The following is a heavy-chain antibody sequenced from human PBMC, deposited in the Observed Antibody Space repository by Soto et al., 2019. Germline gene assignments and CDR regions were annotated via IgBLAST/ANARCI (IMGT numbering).Heavy chain of an antibody. CDR2: IYPGDSDT. Sequence: GESLKISCKGSGYSFTSYWIGWVRQMPGKGLEWMGIIYPGDSDTRYSPSFQGQVTISADKSISTAYLQWSSLKASDTAMYYCASRARGYCSGGSCYFDYWGQGTLVTVSS. CDR1: GYSFTSYW. CDR3: ASRARGYCSGGSCYFDY. V-gene: IGHV5-51*01. J-gene: IGHJ4*02. D-gene: IGHD2-15*01.